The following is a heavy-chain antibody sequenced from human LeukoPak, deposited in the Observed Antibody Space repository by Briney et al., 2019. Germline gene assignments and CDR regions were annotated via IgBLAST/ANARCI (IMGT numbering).Heavy chain of an antibody. Sequence: SGTLSLTCTVSGGSLSSYNWSWVRQPPGKGLEWVGRIYTSGGTNDNPTLGSRVTMSVDTSKNQFSLKLSSVTAADTAVYDCASSRLYSRGQQLQPSLTFDYGGQGTLVIVSS. CDR3: ASSRLYSRGQQLQPSLTFDY. J-gene: IGHJ4*02. CDR2: IYTSGGT. V-gene: IGHV4-4*07. CDR1: GGSLSSYN. D-gene: IGHD6-13*01.